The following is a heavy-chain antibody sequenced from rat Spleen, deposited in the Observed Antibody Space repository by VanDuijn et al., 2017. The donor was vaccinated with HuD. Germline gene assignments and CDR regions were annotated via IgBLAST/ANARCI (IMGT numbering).Heavy chain of an antibody. J-gene: IGHJ2*01. CDR3: ARRHYGYTDYFDY. V-gene: IGHV5S23*01. D-gene: IGHD1-9*01. CDR2: ISPSGGST. Sequence: EVQLVESGGGLVQPGRSLKLSCAASGFTFNAYDMAWVRQAPTKGLEWVASISPSGGSTYYRDSVKGRFTISRDNAKSTLSLQMDSLRSEDTATYYCARRHYGYTDYFDYWGQGVMVTVSS. CDR1: GFTFNAYD.